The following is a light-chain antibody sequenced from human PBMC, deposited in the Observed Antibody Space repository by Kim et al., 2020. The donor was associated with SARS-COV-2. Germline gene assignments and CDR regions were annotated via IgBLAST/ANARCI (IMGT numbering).Light chain of an antibody. CDR1: NIGTKS. CDR3: QVWDSSSHHWV. V-gene: IGLV3-21*04. CDR2: YDS. J-gene: IGLJ3*02. Sequence: PGKTARITCGGRNIGTKSVQWYQQKPGQAPVLVIYYDSDRPSGIPERFSGSNSGDTATLTISRVEAGDEADYFCQVWDSSSHHWVFGGGTKVTVL.